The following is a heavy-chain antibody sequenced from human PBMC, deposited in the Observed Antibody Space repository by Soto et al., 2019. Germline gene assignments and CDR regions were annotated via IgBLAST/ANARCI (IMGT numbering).Heavy chain of an antibody. J-gene: IGHJ4*02. CDR1: GGSISSTSYY. CDR2: IYYSGST. D-gene: IGHD3-22*01. CDR3: AGLKYYHTRDYLVH. V-gene: IGHV4-39*01. Sequence: PSETLSLTCTVSGGSISSTSYYWGWTRQPPGKGLEWIGSIYYSGSTYQNASLKSRVTMSVDTSKNQFSLKLSSVTAADTAVYYCAGLKYYHTRDYLVHWGQGTLVTVSS.